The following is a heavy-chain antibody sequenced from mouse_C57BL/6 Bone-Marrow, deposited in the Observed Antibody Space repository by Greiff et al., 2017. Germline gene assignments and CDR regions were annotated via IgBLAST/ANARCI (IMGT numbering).Heavy chain of an antibody. J-gene: IGHJ4*01. D-gene: IGHD2-4*01. Sequence: DVMLVESGGGLVKPGGSLKLSCAVSGFTFSSYAMSWVRQTPEKRLEWVATISDGGSYTYYPDNVKGRFTISRDNSKNNLYLKMSHLKSEDTAMYYCARDYDYVYYAMAYRGPGASGPVS. CDR2: ISDGGSYT. CDR1: GFTFSSYA. CDR3: ARDYDYVYYAMAY. V-gene: IGHV5-4*01.